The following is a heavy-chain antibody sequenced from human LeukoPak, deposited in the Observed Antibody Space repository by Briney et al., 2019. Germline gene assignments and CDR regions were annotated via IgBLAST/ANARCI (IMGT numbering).Heavy chain of an antibody. CDR1: GGSFSGYC. CDR2: INHSGST. D-gene: IGHD6-19*01. CDR3: ARYIAVAGTEIDY. Sequence: PSETLSLTCAVYGGSFSGYCWSWIRQPPGKGLEWIGEINHSGSTNYNPSLKSRVTISVDTSKNQFSLKLSSVTAADTAVYYCARYIAVAGTEIDYWGQGTLVTVSS. V-gene: IGHV4-34*01. J-gene: IGHJ4*02.